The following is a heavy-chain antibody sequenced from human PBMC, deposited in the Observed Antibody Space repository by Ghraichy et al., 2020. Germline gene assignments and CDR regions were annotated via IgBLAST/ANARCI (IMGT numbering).Heavy chain of an antibody. V-gene: IGHV3-21*01. CDR1: GFTFSSYS. D-gene: IGHD2-21*02. CDR2: ISSSSSYI. J-gene: IGHJ4*02. Sequence: GGSLRLSCAASGFTFSSYSMNWVRQAPGKGLEWVSSISSSSSYIYYAESVKGRFTISRDNAKNSLYLQMNSLRAEDTAVYYCARESCGGDCYSLYYFDYWGQGTLVTVSS. CDR3: ARESCGGDCYSLYYFDY.